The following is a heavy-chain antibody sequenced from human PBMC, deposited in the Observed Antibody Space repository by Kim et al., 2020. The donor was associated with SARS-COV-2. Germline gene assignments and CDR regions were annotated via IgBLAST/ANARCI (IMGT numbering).Heavy chain of an antibody. CDR2: IYYSGST. J-gene: IGHJ6*02. D-gene: IGHD6-19*01. CDR1: GGSISSYY. Sequence: SETLSLTCTVSGGSISSYYWSWIRQPPGKGLEWIGYIYYSGSTNYNPSLKSRVTISVDTSKNQFSLKLSSVTAADTAVYYCARGGWQWHLHGVLGYYYGMDVWGQGTTVTVSS. V-gene: IGHV4-59*13. CDR3: ARGGWQWHLHGVLGYYYGMDV.